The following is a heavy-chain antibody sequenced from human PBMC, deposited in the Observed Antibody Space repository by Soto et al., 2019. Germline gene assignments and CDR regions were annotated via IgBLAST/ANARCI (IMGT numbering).Heavy chain of an antibody. CDR2: ISYDGSNK. Sequence: PGGSLRLSCAASGFTFSSYGMHWVRQAPGKGLEWVAVISYDGSNKYYADSVKGRFTISRDNSKNTLYLQMNSLRAEDTAVYYCAKDSATISAYYYYYGMHVWGQGTTVTVSS. CDR3: AKDSATISAYYYYYGMHV. CDR1: GFTFSSYG. V-gene: IGHV3-30*18. D-gene: IGHD3-3*01. J-gene: IGHJ6*02.